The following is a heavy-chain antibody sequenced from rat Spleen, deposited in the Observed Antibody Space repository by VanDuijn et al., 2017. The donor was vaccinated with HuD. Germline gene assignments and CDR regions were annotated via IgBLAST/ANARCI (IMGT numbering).Heavy chain of an antibody. CDR2: MWSGGST. CDR3: ARGGRTEGPGYFDY. Sequence: QVQLKESGPGLVQPSQTLSLTCTVSGFTFSNYNVHWIRQPPRKGLEWMGVMWSGGSTDYNSPLKSRLSITRDTSKNQVFLKMNSLQSEDTTTYYCARGGRTEGPGYFDYWGQGVMVTVSS. D-gene: IGHD1-11*01. CDR1: GFTFSNYN. J-gene: IGHJ2*01. V-gene: IGHV2-45*01.